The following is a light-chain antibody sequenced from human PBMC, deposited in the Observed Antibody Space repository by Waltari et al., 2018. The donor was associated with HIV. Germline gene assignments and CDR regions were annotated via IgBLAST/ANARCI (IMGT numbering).Light chain of an antibody. Sequence: QSVLTQPPSVSGAPGQSVSISCTGTTSNIETPYDVHWYQQLPGAAPKLLVLGNNNRPPGVPARFSGSKSGTSASLAITGLQSEDEAFYYCQSYDSSLTAVIFGGGTKLTVL. CDR1: TSNIETPYD. J-gene: IGLJ2*01. CDR3: QSYDSSLTAVI. CDR2: GNN. V-gene: IGLV1-40*01.